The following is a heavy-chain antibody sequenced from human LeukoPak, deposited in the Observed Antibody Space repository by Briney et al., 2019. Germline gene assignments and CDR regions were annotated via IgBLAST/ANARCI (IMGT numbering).Heavy chain of an antibody. CDR2: ISYDGSNK. J-gene: IGHJ3*02. D-gene: IGHD3-3*01. Sequence: GGSLRHSCAASGFTFSTSAMHWVRQAPGKGLEWVSLISYDGSNKYCADSVRGRFTISRDNSKNTVSLQMNSLRAEDTAVYYCTRDQGLTTPAGDAFDIWGQGTMVTVSS. V-gene: IGHV3-30*04. CDR3: TRDQGLTTPAGDAFDI. CDR1: GFTFSTSA.